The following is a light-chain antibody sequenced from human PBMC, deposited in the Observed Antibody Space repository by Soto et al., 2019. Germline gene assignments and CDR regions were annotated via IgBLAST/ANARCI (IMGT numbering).Light chain of an antibody. Sequence: QPALTQSSSASASLGSSVKLTCTLSSGHSTYIIAWHQQQPGKAPRYLMKLEGSGSYNKGSGIPDRFSGSSSGADRYLTISNLRFEDEADYYCETWDTNVVVFGGGTKLTVL. V-gene: IGLV4-60*02. CDR2: LEGSGSY. J-gene: IGLJ2*01. CDR1: SGHSTYI. CDR3: ETWDTNVVV.